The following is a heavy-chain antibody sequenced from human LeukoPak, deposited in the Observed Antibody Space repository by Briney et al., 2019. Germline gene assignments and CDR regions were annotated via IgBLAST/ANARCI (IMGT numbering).Heavy chain of an antibody. CDR2: IDYSGST. CDR3: VREGSSSRFVDY. V-gene: IGHV4-59*01. Sequence: PSETLSLTCTVSGGTISSYYWSWILQPPGKGLEWIGYIDYSGSTKYNPSLKSRVSISVDTSKNQFSLKMSSVTAADTALYYCVREGSSSRFVDYWGQGTLVTVSS. J-gene: IGHJ4*02. D-gene: IGHD3-10*01. CDR1: GGTISSYY.